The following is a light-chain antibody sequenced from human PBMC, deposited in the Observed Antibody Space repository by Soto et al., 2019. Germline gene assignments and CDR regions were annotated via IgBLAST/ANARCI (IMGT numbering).Light chain of an antibody. CDR2: RNS. Sequence: QSALTQPPSVSGAPGQRVTISCTGSSSNIGAGYDVHWYQQLPGTAPKLLIYRNSNRPSGVPDRFSGSKSGTSASLAITGLQSEDEADYYCPSYDSSLSGSVFGGGTQLTVL. J-gene: IGLJ7*01. CDR3: PSYDSSLSGSV. V-gene: IGLV1-40*01. CDR1: SSNIGAGYD.